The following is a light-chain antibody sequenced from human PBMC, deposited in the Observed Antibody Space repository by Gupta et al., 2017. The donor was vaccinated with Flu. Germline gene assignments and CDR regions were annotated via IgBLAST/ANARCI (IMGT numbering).Light chain of an antibody. J-gene: IGKJ2*01. CDR2: GAS. Sequence: EIVLTQSPGTLSLSPGERATLSCRASQSISSSYLAWYQQKPGQAPRLLIYGASSSATGIPDRFSGSGSGTDLTLTISRLEPEDFAVYYCHQYGYSPYTFGQGTKLEIK. CDR3: HQYGYSPYT. CDR1: QSISSSY. V-gene: IGKV3-20*01.